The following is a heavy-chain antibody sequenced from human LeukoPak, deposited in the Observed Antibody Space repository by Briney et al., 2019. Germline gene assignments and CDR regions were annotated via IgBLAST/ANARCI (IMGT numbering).Heavy chain of an antibody. CDR3: ARAELTIFGVVIYNWFDP. J-gene: IGHJ5*02. D-gene: IGHD3-3*01. V-gene: IGHV1-8*01. Sequence: ASVKVSCKASGYTFTSYDINWVRQATGQGLEWMGWMDPNSGNTGYAQKFQGRVTMTRNTSISTAYMELSSLRSEDTAVYYCARAELTIFGVVIYNWFDPWGQGTLVTLSS. CDR1: GYTFTSYD. CDR2: MDPNSGNT.